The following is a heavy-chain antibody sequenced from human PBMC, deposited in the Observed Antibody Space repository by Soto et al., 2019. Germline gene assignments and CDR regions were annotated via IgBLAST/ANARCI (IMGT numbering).Heavy chain of an antibody. D-gene: IGHD5-12*01. Sequence: EVQLVESGGGLVQPGGSLRLSCAASGFTFSRYAMHWVRQAPGKGLEYVSAISSNGGSTDYANSVKGRFTISRDNSTNTLDLQMGRLRAEDMAVYYCARGSNGYPFDYWGQGTLVTVSS. J-gene: IGHJ4*02. CDR3: ARGSNGYPFDY. CDR2: ISSNGGST. V-gene: IGHV3-64*01. CDR1: GFTFSRYA.